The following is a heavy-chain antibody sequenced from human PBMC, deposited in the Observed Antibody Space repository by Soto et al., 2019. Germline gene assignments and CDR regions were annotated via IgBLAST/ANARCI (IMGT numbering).Heavy chain of an antibody. V-gene: IGHV1-8*01. D-gene: IGHD6-13*01. J-gene: IGHJ5*02. CDR3: ARERSAAGTGWFDP. Sequence: QVQLVQSGAEVKKPGASVKVSCKASGYTFTSYDINWVRQATGQGLEWMGWMNPNSGNTGYAQKFQGRVTMTRNTSISTAYMELSSLRSEDAAVYYCARERSAAGTGWFDPWGQGTLVTVSS. CDR2: MNPNSGNT. CDR1: GYTFTSYD.